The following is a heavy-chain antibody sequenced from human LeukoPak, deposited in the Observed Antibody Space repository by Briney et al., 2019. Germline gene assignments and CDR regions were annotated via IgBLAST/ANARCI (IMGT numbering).Heavy chain of an antibody. CDR3: ARRPPYYYYMDV. V-gene: IGHV4-34*01. CDR1: GGSFGGYY. J-gene: IGHJ6*03. CDR2: INDSGSS. Sequence: ETLSLTCAVYGGSFGGYYWSWIRQPPGKGLEWIGEINDSGSSNYIPSLKSRVTISVDTSKNQFSLKLSSVTAADTAVYYCARRPPYYYYMDVWGKGTTVTISS. D-gene: IGHD6-6*01.